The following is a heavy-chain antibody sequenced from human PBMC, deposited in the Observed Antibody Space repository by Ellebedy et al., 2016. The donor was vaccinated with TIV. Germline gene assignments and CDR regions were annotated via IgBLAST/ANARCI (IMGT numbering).Heavy chain of an antibody. CDR1: GYSVRSGYY. Sequence: SETLSLXCSVSGYSVRSGYYWGWIRQPPGKGLEWIGNIYHSGSTYYSPSLRSRVTLSLDTSKNHLSLRLTSLSAADTAVYYCARTDLRYGMDVWGQGTTVTVS. J-gene: IGHJ6*02. V-gene: IGHV4-38-2*02. D-gene: IGHD3-16*01. CDR3: ARTDLRYGMDV. CDR2: IYHSGST.